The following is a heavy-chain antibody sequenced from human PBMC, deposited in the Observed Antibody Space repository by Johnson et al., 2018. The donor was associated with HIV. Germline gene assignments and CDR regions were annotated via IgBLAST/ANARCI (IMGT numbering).Heavy chain of an antibody. CDR2: ISNGGSNK. V-gene: IGHV3-30*18. J-gene: IGHJ3*02. Sequence: QVQLVESGGGVVQPGTSLRLSCAASGFTFSSYGMHWVRQPPGKGLEWVAVISNGGSNKYCADSVKGRFTISRDNSKNTLYLQMSSLRPEDTAIYYCAKVLTTVVTRDAFDIWGQGTMVTVSS. D-gene: IGHD4-23*01. CDR3: AKVLTTVVTRDAFDI. CDR1: GFTFSSYG.